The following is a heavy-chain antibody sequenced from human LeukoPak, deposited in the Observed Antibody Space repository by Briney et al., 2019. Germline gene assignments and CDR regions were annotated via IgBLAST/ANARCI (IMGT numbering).Heavy chain of an antibody. J-gene: IGHJ4*02. D-gene: IGHD3-22*01. CDR2: MYPGDSDT. CDR3: ARQSYDSSGYYEYFDY. V-gene: IGHV5-51*01. CDR1: GYSFTNYW. Sequence: GESLKISFQGSGYSFTNYWSGGVRRLPGKGLEWLRIMYPGDSDTRYSPSFQGLVTISADKSISTAYLQWSSLKASDTAMYYCARQSYDSSGYYEYFDYWGQGTLVTVSS.